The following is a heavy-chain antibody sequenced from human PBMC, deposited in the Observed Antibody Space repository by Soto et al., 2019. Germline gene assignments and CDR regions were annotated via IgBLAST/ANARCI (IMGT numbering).Heavy chain of an antibody. CDR2: ISYSGTT. CDR3: ASNSYGYIFYDY. D-gene: IGHD5-18*01. Sequence: PSETLSLTCTVSGDSISSINNYWSWIRQPPGEGLEWIGFISYSGTTSYSPSLKSRVAISLDTSKNQFSLSLNFVTAADTAVYYCASNSYGYIFYDYWGQGTLVTVSS. J-gene: IGHJ4*02. CDR1: GDSISSINNY. V-gene: IGHV4-30-4*01.